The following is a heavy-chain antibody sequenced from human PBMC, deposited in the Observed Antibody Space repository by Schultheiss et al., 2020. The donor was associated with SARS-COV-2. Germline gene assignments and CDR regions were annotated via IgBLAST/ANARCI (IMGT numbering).Heavy chain of an antibody. D-gene: IGHD3-3*01. CDR3: VREGQDMTIFGPVTNYYYYFYGLDV. CDR2: IYYDGKNK. Sequence: GGSLRLSCAVSGFTISDFGMHWVRQAPGKGLEWVAAIYYDGKNKNADSVKGRFTVSRDNSKNTLFLQMNSLRVEDTAVYYCVREGQDMTIFGPVTNYYYYFYGLDVWGQGTTVTVSS. J-gene: IGHJ6*02. V-gene: IGHV3-33*01. CDR1: GFTISDFG.